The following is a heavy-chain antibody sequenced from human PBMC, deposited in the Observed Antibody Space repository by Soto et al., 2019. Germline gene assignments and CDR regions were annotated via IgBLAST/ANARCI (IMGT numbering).Heavy chain of an antibody. Sequence: SGPTLVNPTQTLTLTCTFSGFSLSTSGMCVSWIRQPPGKALEWLAPIDWDDDKYYSTSLKTRLTISKDTSKNQVVLTMTNMDPVDTATYYCARIVERLGATRGYYYGMDVWGQGATVTVSS. J-gene: IGHJ6*02. CDR3: ARIVERLGATRGYYYGMDV. D-gene: IGHD1-26*01. CDR1: GFSLSTSGMC. V-gene: IGHV2-70*01. CDR2: IDWDDDK.